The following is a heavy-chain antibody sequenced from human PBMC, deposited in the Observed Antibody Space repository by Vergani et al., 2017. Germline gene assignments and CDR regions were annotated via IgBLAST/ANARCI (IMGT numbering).Heavy chain of an antibody. CDR3: ARDVVGFGKNWFDP. V-gene: IGHV3-66*01. D-gene: IGHD2-2*01. Sequence: EVQLVESGGGLVQPGGSLRLSCAASGFTVSSNYMSWVRQAPGKGLAWVSVIYSGGSTYYADSVKGRFTISRDNSKNTLYLQMNSLRAEDTSVYYCARDVVGFGKNWFDPWGQGTLVTVSS. CDR1: GFTVSSNY. CDR2: IYSGGST. J-gene: IGHJ5*02.